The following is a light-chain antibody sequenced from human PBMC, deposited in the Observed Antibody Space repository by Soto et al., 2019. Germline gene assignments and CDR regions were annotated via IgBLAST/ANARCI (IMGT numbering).Light chain of an antibody. V-gene: IGKV3-11*01. CDR3: QQRGHWPLT. CDR2: DAS. CDR1: QSVDSH. J-gene: IGKJ4*01. Sequence: DIVLTQSPATLSSSPGESVTLSCRASQSVDSHLAWYQQKPGQAPRLLIYDASNRAAGVPARFSGSMSETDFTLTISSLEPDDFAVYYCQQRGHWPLTFGGGTKVGIK.